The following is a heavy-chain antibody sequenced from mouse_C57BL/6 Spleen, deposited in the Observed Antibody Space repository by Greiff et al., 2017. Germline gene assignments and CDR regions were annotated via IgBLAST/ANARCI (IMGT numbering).Heavy chain of an antibody. J-gene: IGHJ4*01. CDR3: SEDSAVYDCAGRWLNYAMDY. V-gene: IGHV1-87*01. Sequence: QVQLQQSGPELARPWASVKISCQAFYTFSRRVHFAIRDTNYWMQWVKQRPGQGLEWIGAIFPGNGGTSYNQKFKGKATLAEDKSSSTAYMQLSSLTSEDSAVYDCAGRWLNYAMDYWGQGTSVTVSS. D-gene: IGHD2-3*01. CDR1: YTFSRRVH. CDR2: GQGLEWIG.